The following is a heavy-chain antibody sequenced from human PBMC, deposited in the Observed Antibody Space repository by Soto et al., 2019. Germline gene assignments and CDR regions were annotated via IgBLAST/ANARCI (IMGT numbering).Heavy chain of an antibody. CDR2: ISAYNGNT. CDR1: GYTFTSYG. D-gene: IGHD3-10*01. V-gene: IGHV1-18*01. CDR3: ARDPNYYGSGRIDY. J-gene: IGHJ4*02. Sequence: ASVKVSCKASGYTFTSYGISWVRQAPGQGLEWMGWISAYNGNTNYAQKLQGRVTMTTDTSTSTAYMELRSLRSDDTAVYYCARDPNYYGSGRIDYWGQGTLVTVSS.